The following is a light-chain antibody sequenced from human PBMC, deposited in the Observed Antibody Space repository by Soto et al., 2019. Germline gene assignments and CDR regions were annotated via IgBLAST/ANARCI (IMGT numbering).Light chain of an antibody. CDR3: QQSYSTPET. Sequence: DIPMTQSPSSLSASVGDRVTITCRASQIISSYLNWYQQKPGKAPKLLIYAASSLQSGVPSRFSGSGSGTDFTLTISRLQPEDFATYYCQQSYSTPETFGPGTKVDIK. J-gene: IGKJ3*01. CDR1: QIISSY. V-gene: IGKV1-39*01. CDR2: AAS.